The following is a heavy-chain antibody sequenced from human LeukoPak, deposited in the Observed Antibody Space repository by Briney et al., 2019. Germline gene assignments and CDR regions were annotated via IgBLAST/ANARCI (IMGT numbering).Heavy chain of an antibody. Sequence: SETLSLTCTVSGGSISSGDYYWSWIRQPPGKGLEWIGYIYYSGSTYYNPSLKSRVTISVDTSKNQFSLKLSSVTAADTAVYYCARGRYCSGGSCYDYWGQGTLVTVSS. CDR3: ARGRYCSGGSCYDY. D-gene: IGHD2-15*01. J-gene: IGHJ4*02. V-gene: IGHV4-30-4*02. CDR1: GGSISSGDYY. CDR2: IYYSGST.